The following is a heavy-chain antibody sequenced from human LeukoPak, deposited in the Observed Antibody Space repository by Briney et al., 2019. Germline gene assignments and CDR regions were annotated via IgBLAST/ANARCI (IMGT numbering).Heavy chain of an antibody. D-gene: IGHD5-24*01. CDR1: GFTFSSYW. Sequence: GGSLRLSCAASGFTFSSYWMSWVRQAPGKGLEWVANIKQDGSEEYYVDSVKGRFTISRDNAKNSLYLQTSSLRAEDTAVYYCARGGGDGYNLDAFDIWGQGTMVTVSS. J-gene: IGHJ3*02. V-gene: IGHV3-7*01. CDR2: IKQDGSEE. CDR3: ARGGGDGYNLDAFDI.